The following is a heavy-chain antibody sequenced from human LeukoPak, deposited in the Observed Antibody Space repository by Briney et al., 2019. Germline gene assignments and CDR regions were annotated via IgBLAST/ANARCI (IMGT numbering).Heavy chain of an antibody. Sequence: SGGSLRLSCVVSGVTFSSHWMSWVRQAPGKGLEWVANIKQDGSERYYVDSVKGRFTISRDNAKNSVFLQMNSLRAEDTAVYYCARDPNLYSGTYDTYWGQGTLVTVSS. J-gene: IGHJ4*02. V-gene: IGHV3-7*03. D-gene: IGHD1-26*01. CDR3: ARDPNLYSGTYDTY. CDR1: GVTFSSHW. CDR2: IKQDGSER.